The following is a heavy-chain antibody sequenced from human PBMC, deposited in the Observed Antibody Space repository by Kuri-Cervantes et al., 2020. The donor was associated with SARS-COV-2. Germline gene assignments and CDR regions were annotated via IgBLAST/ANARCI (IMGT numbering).Heavy chain of an antibody. CDR3: ARDVPDY. J-gene: IGHJ4*02. CDR1: RFMFSCDR. Sequence: GESLKISCAASRFMFSCDRMNWVRQAPGKGLEWVSYISSSSSTIYYADSVKGRFTITRDNAKNSLYLQMNSLRAEDTAVYYCARDVPDYWGQGTLVTVSS. CDR2: ISSSSSTI. V-gene: IGHV3-48*01.